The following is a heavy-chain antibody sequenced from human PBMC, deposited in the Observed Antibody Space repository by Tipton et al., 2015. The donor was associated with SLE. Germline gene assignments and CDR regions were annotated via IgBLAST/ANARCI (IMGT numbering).Heavy chain of an antibody. CDR1: GGSITNYY. CDR3: ARDWGGEALDF. V-gene: IGHV4-4*07. J-gene: IGHJ4*02. D-gene: IGHD2-21*01. Sequence: TLSLTCTVSGGSITNYYWGWVRQPAEKGLEWIGRICCGGSTKYNPSLDSRVSLSVDASKDQFSLKLTSVTAADTAVYYCARDWGGEALDFWGQGTLVTVSS. CDR2: ICCGGST.